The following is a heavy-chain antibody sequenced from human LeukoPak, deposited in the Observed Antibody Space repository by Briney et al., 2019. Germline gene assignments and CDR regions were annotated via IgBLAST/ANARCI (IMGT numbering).Heavy chain of an antibody. CDR3: ARVVCSGGSCYSVDY. CDR2: INHSGST. J-gene: IGHJ4*02. CDR1: GGSFSGYY. Sequence: SETLSLTCAVYGGSFSGYYWSWIRQPPGKGLEWIGEINHSGSTKYNPSLKSRVTISVDTSQNQFSLKLSSVTAADTAVYYCARVVCSGGSCYSVDYWGQGTLVTVSS. D-gene: IGHD2-15*01. V-gene: IGHV4-34*01.